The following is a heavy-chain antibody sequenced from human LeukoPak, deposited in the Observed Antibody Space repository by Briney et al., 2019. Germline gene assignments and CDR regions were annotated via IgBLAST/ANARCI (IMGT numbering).Heavy chain of an antibody. CDR2: ISGSGGST. D-gene: IGHD3-3*01. V-gene: IGHV3-23*01. J-gene: IGHJ1*01. CDR3: ATSWSGYYMGGYFQH. CDR1: GFTFSSYA. Sequence: VGSLRLSCAASGFTFSSYAMSWVRQAPGKGLEWVSAISGSGGSTYYADSVKGRFTISRDNSKNTLYLQMNSLRAEDTAVYYCATSWSGYYMGGYFQHWGQGTLVTVSS.